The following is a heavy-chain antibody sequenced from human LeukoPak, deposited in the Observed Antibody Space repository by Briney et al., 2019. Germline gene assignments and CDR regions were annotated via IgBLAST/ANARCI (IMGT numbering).Heavy chain of an antibody. V-gene: IGHV3-30*02. J-gene: IGHJ5*02. CDR1: GFTFNNYA. D-gene: IGHD2-21*02. CDR2: IRYDGSNK. CDR3: AKGDTS. Sequence: GGSLRLSCAASGFTFNNYAMSWVRQAPGKGLEWVAFIRYDGSNKYYADSVKDRFNISRDNFKNTSYLQMNSLRVEDTAVYYCAKGDTSWGQGTLVTVSS.